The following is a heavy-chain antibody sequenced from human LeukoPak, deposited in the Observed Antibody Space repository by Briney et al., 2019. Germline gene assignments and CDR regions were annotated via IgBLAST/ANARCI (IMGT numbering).Heavy chain of an antibody. CDR2: ITGSSSYI. D-gene: IGHD6-6*01. CDR1: GFTFSSYA. Sequence: GGSLRLSCAASGFTFSSYAMNWVRQAPGKGLEWVSFITGSSSYIYYTDSVKGRFTISRDNAKNSLFLQMNSLRDEDTAVYYCASGFSSSPYFDYWGQGTLVTVSS. CDR3: ASGFSSSPYFDY. V-gene: IGHV3-21*01. J-gene: IGHJ4*02.